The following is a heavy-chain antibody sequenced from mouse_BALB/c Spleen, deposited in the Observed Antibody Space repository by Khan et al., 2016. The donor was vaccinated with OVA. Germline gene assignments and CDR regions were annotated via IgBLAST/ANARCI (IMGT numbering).Heavy chain of an antibody. CDR3: LILL. CDR1: GFTFSNYW. J-gene: IGHJ2*01. CDR2: IRLKSDDYVT. Sequence: QLEESGGGLVQPGGSMKLSCVASGFTFSNYWMNWVRQSPEKGLEWVAEIRLKSDDYVTNYAESVKGRFTISRDDSKSSVYLQMNNLRAEDTSIYYCLILLWGQGTTLTVSS. V-gene: IGHV6-6*02.